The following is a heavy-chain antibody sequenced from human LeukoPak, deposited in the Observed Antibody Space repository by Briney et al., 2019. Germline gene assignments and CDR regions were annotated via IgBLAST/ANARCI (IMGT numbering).Heavy chain of an antibody. CDR1: RFTPRINY. D-gene: IGHD1-26*01. CDR3: AMATWVGGLDY. J-gene: IGHJ4*02. V-gene: IGHV3-66*01. Sequence: PGGSLRLSCAASRFTPRINYMSCVREGPGEGLEWVSVIYRGGRTYYADSVKGRFTISRDNSKNTLYLHMNNLRAEDMAVYYCAMATWVGGLDYWGQGTLVTVSS. CDR2: IYRGGRT.